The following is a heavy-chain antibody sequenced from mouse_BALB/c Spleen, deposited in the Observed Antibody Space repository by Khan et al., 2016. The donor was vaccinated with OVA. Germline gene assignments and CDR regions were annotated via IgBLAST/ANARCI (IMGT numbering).Heavy chain of an antibody. Sequence: VQLQQSGAELVKPGASVKLSCTASGFSIRDTYIHWVKQRPEQGLEWVGRIDPANGNTKNDPKFQGKAAITADTSSNTAYLQLNSLASEVPGVDYFARGGYDWFPYWGQGTLVTVSA. D-gene: IGHD2-14*01. J-gene: IGHJ3*01. CDR2: IDPANGNT. CDR3: ARGGYDWFPY. V-gene: IGHV14-3*02. CDR1: GFSIRDTY.